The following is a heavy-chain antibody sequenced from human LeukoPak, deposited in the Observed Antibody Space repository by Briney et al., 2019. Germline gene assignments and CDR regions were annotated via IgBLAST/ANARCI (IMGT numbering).Heavy chain of an antibody. J-gene: IGHJ6*03. CDR1: GFTFSSYS. V-gene: IGHV3-48*04. Sequence: GGSLRLSCAASGFTFSSYSMNWVRQAPGKGLEWVSYISSSSSTIYYADSVKGRFTISRDNAKNSLYLQMNSLRAEDTAAYYCAKDSGSYYYYYYMDVWGKGTTVTVSS. CDR3: AKDSGSYYYYYYMDV. CDR2: ISSSSSTI. D-gene: IGHD1-26*01.